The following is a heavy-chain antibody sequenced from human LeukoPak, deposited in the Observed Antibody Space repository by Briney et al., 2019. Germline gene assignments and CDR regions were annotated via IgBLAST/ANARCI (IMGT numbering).Heavy chain of an antibody. CDR2: MWSDGSKK. Sequence: PGGSLRLSCAASGFSFSSHGFHWVRQAPGKGLEWVAAMWSDGSKKSYGDSVKGRFTISRDISKSTVYLQMNSLRVEDTAVYYCVKDRTGTYTLDYWGQGTLVTVSP. J-gene: IGHJ4*02. CDR3: VKDRTGTYTLDY. V-gene: IGHV3-33*06. D-gene: IGHD3-10*01. CDR1: GFSFSSHG.